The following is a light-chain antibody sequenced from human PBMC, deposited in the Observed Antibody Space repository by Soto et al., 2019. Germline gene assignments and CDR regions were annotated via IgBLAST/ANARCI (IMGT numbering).Light chain of an antibody. V-gene: IGLV1-47*01. CDR2: RNN. Sequence: QLVLTQPPSAPGTPGQRVTISCSGSSSNIGNNYVYWYQMVPGTAPKLLIYRNNQRPSGVPDRFSGSRSGTSASLAISGLRSEDEADYYCAAWDDSLSGRGVFGGGTKLTVL. J-gene: IGLJ3*02. CDR3: AAWDDSLSGRGV. CDR1: SSNIGNNY.